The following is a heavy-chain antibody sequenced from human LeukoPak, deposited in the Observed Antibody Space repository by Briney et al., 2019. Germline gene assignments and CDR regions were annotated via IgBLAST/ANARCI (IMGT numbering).Heavy chain of an antibody. J-gene: IGHJ4*02. D-gene: IGHD6-13*01. CDR1: GFTFSDYY. CDR3: AKASSSWHPFDY. Sequence: PGGSLRLSCAASGFTFSDYYMSWIRQAPGKGLEWVAYISSSGSTIYYADSVKGRFTISRDNSKNTLYLQMNSLRAEDTAVYYCAKASSSWHPFDYWGQGTLVTVSS. CDR2: ISSSGSTI. V-gene: IGHV3-11*01.